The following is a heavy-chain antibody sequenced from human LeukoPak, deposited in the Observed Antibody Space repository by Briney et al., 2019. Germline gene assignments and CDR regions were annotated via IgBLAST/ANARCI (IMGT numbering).Heavy chain of an antibody. J-gene: IGHJ4*02. CDR1: GFTFSDYY. V-gene: IGHV3-11*04. D-gene: IGHD6-19*01. CDR3: ARDPATVAGTPNFDY. CDR2: ISSVGSII. Sequence: PGGSLRLSCAVSGFTFSDYYMSWVRQAPGKGLEWVSYISSVGSIIYYADSVKGRFTISRDNAKNSLSLQMNSLRAEDTAVYYCARDPATVAGTPNFDYWGQGTLVTVSS.